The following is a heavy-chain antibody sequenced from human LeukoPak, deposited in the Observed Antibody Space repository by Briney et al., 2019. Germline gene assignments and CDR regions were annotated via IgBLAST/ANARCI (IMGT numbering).Heavy chain of an antibody. D-gene: IGHD6-13*01. CDR2: IYWNDDK. Sequence: ESGPTLVNPTQTLTLTCTFSGFSLSTSGVGVGWIRQPPGKALVWLALIYWNDDKRYSPSLKSRLTITKDTSKNQVVLTMTNMDPVDTATYYCAHSRLGYSSSWSSPEYYFDYWGQGTLVTVSS. CDR3: AHSRLGYSSSWSSPEYYFDY. J-gene: IGHJ4*02. CDR1: GFSLSTSGVG. V-gene: IGHV2-5*01.